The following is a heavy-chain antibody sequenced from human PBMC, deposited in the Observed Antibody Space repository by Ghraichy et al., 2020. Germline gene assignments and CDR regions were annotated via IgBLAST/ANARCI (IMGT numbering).Heavy chain of an antibody. J-gene: IGHJ4*02. D-gene: IGHD6-19*01. CDR1: GFSVSSND. V-gene: IGHV3-53*01. CDR2: IYSSGTT. Sequence: GGSPRLSCAASGFSVSSNDMNWVRQAPGKGLEWVSLIYSSGTTHYADSVKGRFTISRDTSKNTVYLQMNSLRAEDTAVYYCARRPVVAVPGSGGDNWGQGVLVTVSS. CDR3: ARRPVVAVPGSGGDN.